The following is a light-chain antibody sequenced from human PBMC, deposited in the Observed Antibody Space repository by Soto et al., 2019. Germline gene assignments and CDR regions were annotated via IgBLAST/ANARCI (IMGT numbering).Light chain of an antibody. CDR1: QDISNY. Sequence: DIQMTQSPSSLSASVGDRVTITCQTSQDISNYLNWYQQKSGQAPELLIYDASNLETGVPSRFSGSGSGTDFTFTISSLQHEDIATYYCQQYDNLPLTFGGGTKVAIK. CDR3: QQYDNLPLT. J-gene: IGKJ4*01. CDR2: DAS. V-gene: IGKV1-33*01.